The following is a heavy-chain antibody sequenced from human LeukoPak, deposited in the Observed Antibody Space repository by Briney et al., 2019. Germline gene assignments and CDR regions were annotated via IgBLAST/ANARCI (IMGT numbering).Heavy chain of an antibody. D-gene: IGHD1-26*01. Sequence: GGSLRLSCAASGFTFRSDWMSWVRQAPGKGLEWVANIKEDGSEKYYVDSVKGRFTISRDNAKKSLYLQMSSLRAEDTAVYYCAREWEPPAAYFDYWGQGTLVTVSS. J-gene: IGHJ4*02. CDR1: GFTFRSDW. CDR2: IKEDGSEK. V-gene: IGHV3-7*01. CDR3: AREWEPPAAYFDY.